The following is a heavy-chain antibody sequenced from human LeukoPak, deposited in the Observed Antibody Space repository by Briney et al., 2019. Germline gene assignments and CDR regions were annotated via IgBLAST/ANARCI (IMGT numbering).Heavy chain of an antibody. CDR2: ISWNSGSI. CDR1: GFTFDDYA. V-gene: IGHV3-9*01. CDR3: AEARSTRKPIDY. D-gene: IGHD1-14*01. Sequence: PGRSLRLSCAASGFTFDDYAMHWVRQAPGKGLEWVSGISWNSGSIGYADSVKGRFTISRDNAKNSLYLQMNSLRAEDTALYYCAEARSTRKPIDYWGQGTLVTVSS. J-gene: IGHJ4*02.